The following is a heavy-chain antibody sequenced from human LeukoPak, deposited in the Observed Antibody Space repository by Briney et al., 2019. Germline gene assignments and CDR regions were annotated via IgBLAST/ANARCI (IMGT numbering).Heavy chain of an antibody. CDR2: IYTGGTT. J-gene: IGHJ4*02. V-gene: IGHV3-66*01. CDR1: GFTVTSNH. Sequence: GGSLRLSCAASGFTVTSNHMNWVRQAPGKGLEWVSIIYTGGTTHYADSLKGRITISRDDSGNTLYLQMNSLRAEDTAVYYCARDSSSHYFDYWGQGTLVTVSS. D-gene: IGHD6-6*01. CDR3: ARDSSSHYFDY.